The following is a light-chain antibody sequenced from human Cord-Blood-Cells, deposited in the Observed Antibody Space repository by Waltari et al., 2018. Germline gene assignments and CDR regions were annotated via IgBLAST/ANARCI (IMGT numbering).Light chain of an antibody. V-gene: IGLV2-8*01. CDR2: EVS. CDR1: SSDVGGYNY. CDR3: SSYAGSNNLV. J-gene: IGLJ3*02. Sequence: QSALTQPPSASGSPGQSVTISCTGTSSDVGGYNYVSWYQQHPGKVPKLMIYEVSKRPSGVPERFSGSKSGNTASLTVSGLQAEDEADYYGSSYAGSNNLVFGGGTKLTVL.